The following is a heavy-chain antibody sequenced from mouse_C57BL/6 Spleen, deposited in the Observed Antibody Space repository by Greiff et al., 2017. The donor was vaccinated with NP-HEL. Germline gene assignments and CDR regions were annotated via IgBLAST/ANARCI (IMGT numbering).Heavy chain of an antibody. CDR2: ISDGGSYT. V-gene: IGHV5-4*01. CDR1: GFTFSSYA. CDR3: ARDGTTVVATPFAY. Sequence: EVQVVESGGGLVKPGGSLKLSCAASGFTFSSYAMSWVRQTPEKRLEWVATISDGGSYTYYPDNVKGRFTISRDNAKNNLYLQMSHLKSEDTAMYYGARDGTTVVATPFAYWGQGTLVTVSA. J-gene: IGHJ3*01. D-gene: IGHD1-1*01.